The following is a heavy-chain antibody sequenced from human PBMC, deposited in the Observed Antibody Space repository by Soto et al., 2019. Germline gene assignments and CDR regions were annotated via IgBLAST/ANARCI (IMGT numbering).Heavy chain of an antibody. CDR3: ESRDPGTSVDY. V-gene: IGHV4-4*02. Sequence: SETLSLTCAVSGGSFTSNNWWTWVRQPPGQGLEWIGEIYRTGSTNYNPSLKSRVTISLDKSENQFSLKVTSLTAADTAVYYCESRDPGTSVDYWGQGTLVSVSS. J-gene: IGHJ4*02. CDR2: IYRTGST. D-gene: IGHD1-7*01. CDR1: GGSFTSNNW.